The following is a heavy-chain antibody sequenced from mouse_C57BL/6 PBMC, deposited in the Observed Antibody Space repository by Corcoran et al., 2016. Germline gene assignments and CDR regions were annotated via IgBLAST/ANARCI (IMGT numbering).Heavy chain of an antibody. CDR2: INTYSGVP. J-gene: IGHJ3*01. V-gene: IGHV9-3*01. CDR3: AGDSHPSWFAY. Sequence: QIQLVQSGPELKKPGETVKISCKASGYTFTTYGMSWVKQAPGKGLKWMSWINTYSGVPTYADDFKGRFSFSLETSASTAYLQINNLKNEDTATYFCAGDSHPSWFAYWGQGTLVTVSA. CDR1: GYTFTTYG.